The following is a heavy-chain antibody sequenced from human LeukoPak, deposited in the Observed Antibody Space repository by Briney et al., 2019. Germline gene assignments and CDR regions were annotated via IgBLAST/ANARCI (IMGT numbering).Heavy chain of an antibody. Sequence: ASVKVSCKASGYTFTGYYMHWVRQAPGQGLEWMGWINPNSGGTNYAQKFQGRVTMTRDTSISTAYMELSRLRSDDTAVYYCARDRGRDGYTFDYWGQGTLVTVSS. J-gene: IGHJ4*02. CDR1: GYTFTGYY. CDR2: INPNSGGT. V-gene: IGHV1-2*02. D-gene: IGHD5-24*01. CDR3: ARDRGRDGYTFDY.